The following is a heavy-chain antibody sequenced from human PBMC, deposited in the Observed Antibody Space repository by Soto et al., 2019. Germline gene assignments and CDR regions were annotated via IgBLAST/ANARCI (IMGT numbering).Heavy chain of an antibody. Sequence: QVQLVESGGGVVQPWRSLRLSCAASGFTFSSYAMHWVRQAPGKGLEWVAVISYDGSNKYYADSVKGRFTISRDNSKNTLYLQMNSLRAEDTAVYYCARDRSRWLQSSAFDIWGQGTMVTVSS. V-gene: IGHV3-30-3*01. D-gene: IGHD5-12*01. CDR1: GFTFSSYA. CDR2: ISYDGSNK. J-gene: IGHJ3*02. CDR3: ARDRSRWLQSSAFDI.